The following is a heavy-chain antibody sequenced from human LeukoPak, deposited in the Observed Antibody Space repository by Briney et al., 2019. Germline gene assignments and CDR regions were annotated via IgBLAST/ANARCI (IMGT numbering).Heavy chain of an antibody. V-gene: IGHV1-69*04. CDR2: IIAILDVE. CDR1: GYTFTSYA. J-gene: IGHJ6*02. D-gene: IGHD1-7*01. Sequence: SVKVSCKASGYTFTSYAVQWVRQAPGQRLEWMGRIIAILDVEDYAQKLQGRVTITADTSTSTAYMELSSLTSEDTAVYYCVIMEIRDTGFHNGVDVWGQGTTVTVS. CDR3: VIMEIRDTGFHNGVDV.